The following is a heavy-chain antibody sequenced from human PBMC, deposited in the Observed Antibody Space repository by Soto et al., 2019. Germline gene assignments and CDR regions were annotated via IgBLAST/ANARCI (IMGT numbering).Heavy chain of an antibody. CDR3: ARVGDSSGYFPYFAFDY. CDR2: VSYNGRSA. CDR1: GVSFSSRTHY. Sequence: SETLSLTCIFAGVSFSSRTHYLGWIRQPPGKGLEWIGSVSYNGRSASYSPSLKSRVTISKDTSNSQFSVRLSSATAADTAVYYCARVGDSSGYFPYFAFDYWGQGTLVTVSS. J-gene: IGHJ4*02. D-gene: IGHD3-22*01. V-gene: IGHV4-39*01.